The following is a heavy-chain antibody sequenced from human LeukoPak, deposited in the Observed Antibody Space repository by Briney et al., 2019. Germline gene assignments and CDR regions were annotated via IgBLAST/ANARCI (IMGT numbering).Heavy chain of an antibody. CDR3: ARDRAAARRYYGMDV. J-gene: IGHJ6*02. Sequence: SETLSLTCTVSGGSISSYYWSWIRQPPGQGLEWIGNIYYSGSTNYNPSLKSRVTISVDTSKNQFSLKLSSVTAADTAVYYCARDRAAARRYYGMDVWGQGTTVTVSS. CDR2: IYYSGST. V-gene: IGHV4-59*01. CDR1: GGSISSYY. D-gene: IGHD6-6*01.